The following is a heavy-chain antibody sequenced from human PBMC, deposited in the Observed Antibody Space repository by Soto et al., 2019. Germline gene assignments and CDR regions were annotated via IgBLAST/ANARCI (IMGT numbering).Heavy chain of an antibody. CDR2: IIPIFGTA. J-gene: IGHJ6*02. D-gene: IGHD2-15*01. CDR1: GATFSSYA. CDR3: ARVGDIVVVVAANDDYYYGMDV. V-gene: IGHV1-69*06. Sequence: SVKVSCKASGATFSSYAISWERHAPGQGLEWLGGIIPIFGTANYAQRFQGRVTITADKSTSTAYMELSSLRSEDTAVYYCARVGDIVVVVAANDDYYYGMDVCGEGTKV.